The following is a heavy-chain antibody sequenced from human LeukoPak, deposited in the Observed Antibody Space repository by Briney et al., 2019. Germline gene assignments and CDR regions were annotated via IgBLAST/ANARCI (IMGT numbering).Heavy chain of an antibody. D-gene: IGHD3-3*01. CDR3: ARGRAPTEWDY. CDR2: INPSGGST. CDR1: GYTFTGYY. J-gene: IGHJ4*02. V-gene: IGHV1-46*01. Sequence: ASVKVSCKASGYTFTGYYMHWVRQAPGQGLEWMGIINPSGGSTSYAQKFRGRVTMTRDTSTSTVYMELSSLRSEDTAVYYCARGRAPTEWDYWGQGTLVTVSS.